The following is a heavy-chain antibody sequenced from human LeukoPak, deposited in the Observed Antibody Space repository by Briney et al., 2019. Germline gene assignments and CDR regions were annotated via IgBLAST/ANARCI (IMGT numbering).Heavy chain of an antibody. V-gene: IGHV4-4*09. CDR3: ASGGTRWRDASDI. Sequence: PSETLSLTCTVSGGSISTYFWSWIRQPPGKGLEWIGYIYPSGSTNYNPSLKSRVPISVDTSKNQFSLKLSSVTAADTTVYYCASGGTRWRDASDIWGQGTVVTVSS. D-gene: IGHD1-7*01. J-gene: IGHJ3*02. CDR2: IYPSGST. CDR1: GGSISTYF.